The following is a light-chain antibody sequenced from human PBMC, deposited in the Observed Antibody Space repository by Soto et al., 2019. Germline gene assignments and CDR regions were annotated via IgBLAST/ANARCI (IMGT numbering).Light chain of an antibody. CDR2: DAY. CDR3: QQYDNLPLT. J-gene: IGKJ4*01. Sequence: DIQMTQSPSYLSASVGDRVTITCQASHDIKNYLNWYQQKSGKAPKLLIYDAYDLETGVTSRFSGSGSGTDFTLTINSLQPEDIATYYCQQYDNLPLTFGGGTKVDIK. V-gene: IGKV1-33*01. CDR1: HDIKNY.